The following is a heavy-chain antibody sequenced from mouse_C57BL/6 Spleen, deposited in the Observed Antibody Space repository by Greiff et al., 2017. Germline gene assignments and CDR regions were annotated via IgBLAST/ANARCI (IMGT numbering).Heavy chain of an antibody. V-gene: IGHV5-17*01. D-gene: IGHD2-1*01. Sequence: EVKLMESGGGLVKPGGSLKLSCAASGFTFSDYGMHWVRQAPEKGLEWVAYISSGSSTIYYADTVKGRFTISRDDAKNTLFLQMTSLRSEYTAMYSCARQIYYGNFFDYWGQGTTLTVSS. CDR2: ISSGSSTI. J-gene: IGHJ2*01. CDR3: ARQIYYGNFFDY. CDR1: GFTFSDYG.